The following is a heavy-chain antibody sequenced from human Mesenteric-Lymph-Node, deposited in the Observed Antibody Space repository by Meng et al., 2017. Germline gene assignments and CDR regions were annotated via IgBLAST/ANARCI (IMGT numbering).Heavy chain of an antibody. J-gene: IGHJ4*02. V-gene: IGHV4-39*07. CDR3: ARRNGGSSNFDY. CDR2: LYYNGDT. CDR1: GGFINSGRYY. Sequence: GSLRLSCSVSGGFINSGRYYWGWIRQPPGKGLEWIGNLYYNGDTYYSPSLKSRVTISRDTSKNQLSLKLTSVTAADTAVYYCARRNGGSSNFDYWGQGTLVTVSS. D-gene: IGHD2-15*01.